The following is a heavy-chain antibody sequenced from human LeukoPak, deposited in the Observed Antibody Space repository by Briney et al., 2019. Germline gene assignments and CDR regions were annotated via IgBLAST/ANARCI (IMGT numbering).Heavy chain of an antibody. CDR3: ARDEGGYYRSLYFAY. D-gene: IGHD3-22*01. CDR1: GYTFTSYG. CDR2: ISTYNGNT. J-gene: IGHJ4*02. Sequence: ASVNVSCKASGYTFTSYGIIWVRQAPGQGLEWMGWISTYNGNTNYAQKLQGRVTMTTDTSTSTAYMELRSLRSDDTAMYYCARDEGGYYRSLYFAYWGQGTLVTVSP. V-gene: IGHV1-18*01.